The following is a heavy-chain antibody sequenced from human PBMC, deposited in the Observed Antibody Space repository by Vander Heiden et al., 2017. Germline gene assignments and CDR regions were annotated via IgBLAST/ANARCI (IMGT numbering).Heavy chain of an antibody. Sequence: QVQLQQWGAGLLKPSETLSLTCAVYGGSFSGSYRGWIRQPPGKGLEWIGEINHSGSTNYNPSLKSRVTISVDTSKNQFSLKLSSVTAADTAVYYCARATGNCSSTSCSQYNWFDPWGQGTLVTVSS. CDR2: INHSGST. J-gene: IGHJ5*02. CDR1: GGSFSGSY. D-gene: IGHD2-2*01. V-gene: IGHV4-34*01. CDR3: ARATGNCSSTSCSQYNWFDP.